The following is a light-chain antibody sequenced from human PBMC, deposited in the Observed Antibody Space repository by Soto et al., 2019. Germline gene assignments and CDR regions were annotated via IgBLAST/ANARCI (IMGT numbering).Light chain of an antibody. V-gene: IGLV2-14*01. Sequence: QSALTQPASVSGSPGQSIAISCNGTSGDVGGYDYVSWYQQHPDKAPKLMIYEVTKRPSWVSNRFSGSKSGNTASLTISGLQPEDEADSYCSSHTSGSTRVFGSGTKLTVL. J-gene: IGLJ1*01. CDR2: EVT. CDR1: SGDVGGYDY. CDR3: SSHTSGSTRV.